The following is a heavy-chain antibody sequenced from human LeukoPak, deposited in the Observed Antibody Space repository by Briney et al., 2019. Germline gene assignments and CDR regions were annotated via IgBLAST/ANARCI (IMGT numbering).Heavy chain of an antibody. Sequence: PGGSLRLSCAASGFTFSSYAMSWVRQAPGKGLEWVSAISGSGGSTYYADSVKGRFTISRDNSKNTLYLQMNSLRAEDTAVYYCAKGLFRYDFWSGYLDWGQGTLVTVSS. J-gene: IGHJ4*02. CDR2: ISGSGGST. D-gene: IGHD3-3*01. V-gene: IGHV3-23*01. CDR3: AKGLFRYDFWSGYLD. CDR1: GFTFSSYA.